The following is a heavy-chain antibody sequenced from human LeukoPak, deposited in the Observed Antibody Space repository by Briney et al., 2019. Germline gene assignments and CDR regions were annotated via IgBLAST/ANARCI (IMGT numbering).Heavy chain of an antibody. D-gene: IGHD4-17*01. CDR3: AREYGAQPHYDY. Sequence: ASVKVSCKASGYTFTGYYMHWVRQAPGQGLEWMGWIDPNSDVTKYAQKFQGRVTVTRDTSISTAYMELIRLSSDDTAVYYCAREYGAQPHYDYWGQGTLVTVSS. CDR2: IDPNSDVT. J-gene: IGHJ4*02. V-gene: IGHV1-2*02. CDR1: GYTFTGYY.